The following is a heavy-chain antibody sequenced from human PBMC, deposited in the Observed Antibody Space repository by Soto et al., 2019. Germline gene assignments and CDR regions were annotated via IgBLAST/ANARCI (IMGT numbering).Heavy chain of an antibody. CDR1: GGSISSSSYY. D-gene: IGHD3-9*01. CDR2: IYYSGST. J-gene: IGHJ5*02. Sequence: SETLSLTRTVSGGSISSSSYYWGWIRQPPGKGLEWIGSIYYSGSTYYNPSLKSRVTISVDTSKNQFSLKLSSVTAADTAVYYCARYLRGSGILTGYYGFDPWGQGTLVTVSS. V-gene: IGHV4-39*01. CDR3: ARYLRGSGILTGYYGFDP.